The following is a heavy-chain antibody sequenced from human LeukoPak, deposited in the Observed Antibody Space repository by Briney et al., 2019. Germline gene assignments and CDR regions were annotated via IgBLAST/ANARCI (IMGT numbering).Heavy chain of an antibody. Sequence: PGGSLRLSCAASGFTFSSYWMSWGRQAPGKGLEWVANIKQDGREKYYVDSVKGRYTISRDNATHSLYLQMNSLRAEDTAVYYCARQPRKSGYSGYDPYYYYGMDVWGQGTTVTVSS. D-gene: IGHD5-12*01. CDR2: IKQDGREK. V-gene: IGHV3-7*02. CDR3: ARQPRKSGYSGYDPYYYYGMDV. CDR1: GFTFSSYW. J-gene: IGHJ6*02.